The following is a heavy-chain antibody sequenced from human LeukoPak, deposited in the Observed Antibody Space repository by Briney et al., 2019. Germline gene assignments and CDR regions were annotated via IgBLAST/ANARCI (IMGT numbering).Heavy chain of an antibody. V-gene: IGHV1-46*01. J-gene: IGHJ4*02. Sequence: ASVKVSCKASGYTFTSYYMHWVRQAPGQGLEWMGIINPSGGSTSYAQKFQGRVTMTRDTPTSTVYMELSSLRSEDTAVYYCAREGPTMIVEQETGGYWGQGTLVTVSS. CDR3: AREGPTMIVEQETGGY. CDR1: GYTFTSYY. CDR2: INPSGGST. D-gene: IGHD3-22*01.